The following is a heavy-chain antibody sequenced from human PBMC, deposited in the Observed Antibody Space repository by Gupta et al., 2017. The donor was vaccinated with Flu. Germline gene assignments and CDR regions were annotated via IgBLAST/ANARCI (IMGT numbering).Heavy chain of an antibody. CDR2: INSDGSST. J-gene: IGHJ6*02. Sequence: EVQLVESGGGLVQPGGSLRLSCAASGFTFSRYWMHWVRQAPGKGLVWVSRINSDGSSTSYADSVKGRFTISRDNAKNTLYLQMNSLRAEDTAVYYCARDLGDSSGWLGVAPNYYYGMDVWGQGTTVTVSS. V-gene: IGHV3-74*01. CDR3: ARDLGDSSGWLGVAPNYYYGMDV. D-gene: IGHD6-19*01. CDR1: GFTFSRYW.